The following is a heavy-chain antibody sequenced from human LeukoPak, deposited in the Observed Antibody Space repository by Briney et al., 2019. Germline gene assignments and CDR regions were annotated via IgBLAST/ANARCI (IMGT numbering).Heavy chain of an antibody. CDR2: IYYSGRT. J-gene: IGHJ4*02. CDR3: ARGGGEVNDTYYFDY. V-gene: IGHV4-59*01. D-gene: IGHD3-16*01. CDR1: GGSISSDY. Sequence: SETLSLTCTVSGGSISSDYWSWIRQPPGKGLEWIGYIYYSGRTYYNPSLKSRITISVDTSKNQFSLKLSSVTAADTAVYYCARGGGEVNDTYYFDYWGQGTLVTVSS.